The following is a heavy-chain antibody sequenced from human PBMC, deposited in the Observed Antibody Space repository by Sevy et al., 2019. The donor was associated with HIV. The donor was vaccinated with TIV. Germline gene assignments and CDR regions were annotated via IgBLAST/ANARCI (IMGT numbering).Heavy chain of an antibody. D-gene: IGHD2-15*01. CDR1: GFTFSSYA. J-gene: IGHJ4*02. V-gene: IGHV3-23*01. Sequence: GGSLRLSCAASGFTFSSYAKSWVRQAPGKGLEWVSAISGSGGSTYYADSVKGRFTISRDNSKNTLYLQMNSLRAEDTAVYYCATHPPEDIVVVVAAPIDYWGQGTLVTVSS. CDR2: ISGSGGST. CDR3: ATHPPEDIVVVVAAPIDY.